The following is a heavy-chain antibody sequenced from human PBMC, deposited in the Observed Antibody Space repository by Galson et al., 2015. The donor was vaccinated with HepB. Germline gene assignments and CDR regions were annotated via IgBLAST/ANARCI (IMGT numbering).Heavy chain of an antibody. Sequence: SVKVSCKASGYTFTGYYMHWVRQAPGHGLEWMGRINPNSGGTNYAQKFQGRVTMTRDTSISTAYMELSRLRSDDTAVYYCARGLITFGGVIVTLINNWFDPWGQGTLVTVSS. CDR3: ARGLITFGGVIVTLINNWFDP. J-gene: IGHJ5*02. D-gene: IGHD3-16*02. V-gene: IGHV1-2*06. CDR1: GYTFTGYY. CDR2: INPNSGGT.